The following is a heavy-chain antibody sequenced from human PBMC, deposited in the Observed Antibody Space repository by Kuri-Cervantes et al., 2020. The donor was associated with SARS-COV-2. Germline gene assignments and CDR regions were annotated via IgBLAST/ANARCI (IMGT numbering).Heavy chain of an antibody. CDR3: ARGRGLGTHIDALDI. D-gene: IGHD7-27*01. CDR1: GDSVSNNKAA. CDR2: TYYRTYYRSQWYN. Sequence: SCALSGDSVSNNKAAWNWIRQSTSRGLEWLGRTYYRTYYRSQWYNDYAGSVISRIIINADTSTNQFSLQLKSVTPEDTAVYFCARGRGLGTHIDALDIWGGGTLVTVSS. V-gene: IGHV6-1*01. J-gene: IGHJ3*02.